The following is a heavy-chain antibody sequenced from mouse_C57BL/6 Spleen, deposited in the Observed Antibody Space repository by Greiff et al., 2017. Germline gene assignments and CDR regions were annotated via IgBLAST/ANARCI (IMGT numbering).Heavy chain of an antibody. V-gene: IGHV1-69*01. Sequence: QVQLQQPGAELVMPGASVKLSCKASGYTFTSYWMHWVKQRPGQGLEWIGEIDPSDSYTNYNQKFKGKSTLTVDKSSSTAYMQLSSLTSEDSAVYYCARGGAYGNYFAWFAYWGQGTLVTVSA. D-gene: IGHD2-1*01. CDR3: ARGGAYGNYFAWFAY. CDR1: GYTFTSYW. J-gene: IGHJ3*01. CDR2: IDPSDSYT.